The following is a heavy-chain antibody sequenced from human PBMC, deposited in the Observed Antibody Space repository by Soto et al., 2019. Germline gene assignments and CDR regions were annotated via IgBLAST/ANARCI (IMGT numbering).Heavy chain of an antibody. J-gene: IGHJ6*02. D-gene: IGHD3-22*01. CDR2: ISKSASTI. Sequence: QVQLVESGGGLVKPGGSLRLSCAASGFTFSDYYMTWIRQAPGKGLECISYISKSASTIKYAESVKGRFTISRDNAKNSLSLQMNSLRAEDTAVYYCARVGCSGNFCYDGLDVWGRGTAVTVSS. CDR1: GFTFSDYY. V-gene: IGHV3-11*01. CDR3: ARVGCSGNFCYDGLDV.